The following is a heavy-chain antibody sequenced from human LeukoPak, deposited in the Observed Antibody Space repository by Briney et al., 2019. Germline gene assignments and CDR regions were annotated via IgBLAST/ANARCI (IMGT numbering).Heavy chain of an antibody. V-gene: IGHV1-69*05. CDR3: ARVGGDGGHAEYFQH. J-gene: IGHJ1*01. CDR1: GGTFSSYA. Sequence: SVKVSCKASGGTFSSYAISWVRQAPGQGLEWMGGIIPIFGTANYARKFQGRVTITTDESTSTAYMELSSLRSEDTAVYYCARVGGDGGHAEYFQHWGQGTLVTVSS. D-gene: IGHD3-16*01. CDR2: IIPIFGTA.